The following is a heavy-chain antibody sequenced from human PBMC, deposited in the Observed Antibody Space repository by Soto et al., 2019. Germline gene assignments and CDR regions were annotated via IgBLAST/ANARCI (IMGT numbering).Heavy chain of an antibody. J-gene: IGHJ3*02. CDR2: ISAYNGNT. CDR1: GYTITSNG. Sequence: GTSVKVSCTASGYTITSNGISWVRQAPEQGLEWMGWISAYNGNTNYAQKLQGRVTMTTDTSTSTAYMELRSLRSDDTAVYYCARRPQYYDFWSGSDAFDIWGQGTMVTVSS. V-gene: IGHV1-18*01. CDR3: ARRPQYYDFWSGSDAFDI. D-gene: IGHD3-3*01.